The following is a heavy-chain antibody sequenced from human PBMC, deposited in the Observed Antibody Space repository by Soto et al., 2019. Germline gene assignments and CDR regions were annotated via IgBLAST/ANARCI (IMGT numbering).Heavy chain of an antibody. D-gene: IGHD3-22*01. V-gene: IGHV1-3*01. J-gene: IGHJ4*02. CDR3: ARGGYFDSSNYLAY. CDR1: GYTFTSYG. Sequence: GASVKVSCKASGYTFTSYGINWVRQAPGRGLEWIGWINPGNGNTKYSQQFQGRVIIDGDTSASTAYMELSSLRPEDTAVYYCARGGYFDSSNYLAYWGLGTLVTVSS. CDR2: INPGNGNT.